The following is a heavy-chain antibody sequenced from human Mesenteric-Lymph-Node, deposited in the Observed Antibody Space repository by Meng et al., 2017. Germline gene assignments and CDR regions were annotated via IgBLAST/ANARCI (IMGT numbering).Heavy chain of an antibody. D-gene: IGHD2-15*01. CDR2: ISYDGSNK. CDR3: ARGATRPLGYCSGGSCYTTGSWPSVYFDY. V-gene: IGHV3-30*01. J-gene: IGHJ4*02. CDR1: GFTFSSYA. Sequence: GESLKISCAASGFTFSSYAMHWVRQAPGKGLEWVAVISYDGSNKYYADSVKGRFTISRDNSKNTLYLQMNSLRAEDTAVYYCARGATRPLGYCSGGSCYTTGSWPSVYFDYWGQGNLVT.